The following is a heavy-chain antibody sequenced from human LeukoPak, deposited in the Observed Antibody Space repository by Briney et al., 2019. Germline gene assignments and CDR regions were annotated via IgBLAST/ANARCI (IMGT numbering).Heavy chain of an antibody. CDR3: ARGRLGPTSLAYYYYGMDV. Sequence: SETLSLTCAVYGGSFSGYYWSWIRQPPGKGLEWIGEINHSGSTNYNPSLKSRVTISVDTSKNQFSLKLSSVTAADTAVYYCARGRLGPTSLAYYYYGMDVWGQGTTVTVSS. CDR1: GGSFSGYY. CDR2: INHSGST. J-gene: IGHJ6*02. D-gene: IGHD1-26*01. V-gene: IGHV4-34*01.